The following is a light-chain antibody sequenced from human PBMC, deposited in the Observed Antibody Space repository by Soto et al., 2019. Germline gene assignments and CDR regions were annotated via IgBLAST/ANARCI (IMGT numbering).Light chain of an antibody. J-gene: IGLJ2*01. CDR2: DVN. Sequence: QSALTQPRSVSGSPGQSVTISCTGTSSDVGGYNYVSWYQQHPGKDPKVMIYDVNKRPSGVPDRLSGSKSGNTASLTISGLQAEDEADYYCCSYAGSYTFVVFGGGTKLTVL. CDR3: CSYAGSYTFVV. CDR1: SSDVGGYNY. V-gene: IGLV2-11*01.